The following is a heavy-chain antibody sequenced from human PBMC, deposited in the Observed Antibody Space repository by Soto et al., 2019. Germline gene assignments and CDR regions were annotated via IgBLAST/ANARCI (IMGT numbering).Heavy chain of an antibody. Sequence: SETLSLTCAVYGGSFSGYYWSWIRQPPGKGLEWIGEINHSGSTNYNPSLKSRVTISVDTSKNQFSLKLSSVTAADTAVYYCARGASITMIVPFDYWGQGTLVTVSS. CDR1: GGSFSGYY. CDR3: ARGASITMIVPFDY. D-gene: IGHD3-22*01. V-gene: IGHV4-34*01. J-gene: IGHJ4*02. CDR2: INHSGST.